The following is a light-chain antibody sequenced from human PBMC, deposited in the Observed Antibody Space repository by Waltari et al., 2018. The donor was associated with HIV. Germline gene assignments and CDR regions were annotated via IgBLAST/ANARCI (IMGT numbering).Light chain of an antibody. CDR3: AAWDDSLSGWV. Sequence: QSVLTQPPSASATPGQRVTISCSGSSSNIGTNYVYWYHQLPGTAPKILIYRNNQRPSGVPDRFSGSKSGTSASLAISGLRSEDEADYYCAAWDDSLSGWVFGGGTKLTVL. V-gene: IGLV1-47*01. CDR2: RNN. J-gene: IGLJ3*02. CDR1: SSNIGTNY.